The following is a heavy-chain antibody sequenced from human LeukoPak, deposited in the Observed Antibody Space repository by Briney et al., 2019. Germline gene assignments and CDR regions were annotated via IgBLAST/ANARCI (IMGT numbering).Heavy chain of an antibody. J-gene: IGHJ3*02. CDR1: GFGFSDHY. Sequence: PGGSLRLSCAASGFGFSDHYMGWVRQAPGKGLEWAGRSEDKANSYTTEYAASVKGRFSISRDDSKNSLYLQMNSLKTEDTAVYYCTRGKSVSGGASDIWGQGTMVTVSS. D-gene: IGHD3-10*01. CDR3: TRGKSVSGGASDI. CDR2: SEDKANSYTT. V-gene: IGHV3-72*01.